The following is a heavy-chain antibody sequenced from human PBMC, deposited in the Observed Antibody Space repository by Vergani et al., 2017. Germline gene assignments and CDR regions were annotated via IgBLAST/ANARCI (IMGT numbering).Heavy chain of an antibody. CDR3: ARVYTAMSWYYFDY. J-gene: IGHJ4*02. CDR1: GFTFSNAW. Sequence: EVQLVESGGGLVKPGGSLRLSCAASGFTFSNAWMSWVRQAPGKGLEWVGRIKSKTDGGTTDYAAPVKGRFTISRDDSKNTLYLQMNSLRAEDTAVYYCARVYTAMSWYYFDYWGQGTLVTVSS. CDR2: IKSKTDGGTT. D-gene: IGHD5-18*01. V-gene: IGHV3-15*01.